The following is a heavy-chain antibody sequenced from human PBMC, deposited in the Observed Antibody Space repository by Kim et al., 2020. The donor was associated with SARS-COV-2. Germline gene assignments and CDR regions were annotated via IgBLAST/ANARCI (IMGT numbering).Heavy chain of an antibody. D-gene: IGHD4-17*01. V-gene: IGHV1-18*01. CDR1: GYTFTSYG. J-gene: IGHJ6*02. Sequence: ASVKVSCKASGYTFTSYGISWVRQAPGQGLEWMGWISAYNGNTNYAQKLQGRVTMTTDTSTSTAYMELRSLRSDDTAVYYCARDFLRWSPYYYYYGMDVWGQGTTVTVSS. CDR2: ISAYNGNT. CDR3: ARDFLRWSPYYYYYGMDV.